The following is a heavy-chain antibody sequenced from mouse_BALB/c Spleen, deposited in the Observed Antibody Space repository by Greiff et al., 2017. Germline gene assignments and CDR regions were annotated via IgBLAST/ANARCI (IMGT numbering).Heavy chain of an antibody. D-gene: IGHD2-14*01. CDR1: GYTFSSYW. CDR3: ARAYYRYEAWFAY. CDR2: ILPGSGST. Sequence: VQLQQSGAELMKPGASVKISCKATGYTFSSYWIEWVKQRPGHGLEWIGEILPGSGSTNYNEKFKGKATFTADTSSNTAYMQLSSLTSEDSAVYYCARAYYRYEAWFAYWGQGTLVTVSA. J-gene: IGHJ3*01. V-gene: IGHV1-9*01.